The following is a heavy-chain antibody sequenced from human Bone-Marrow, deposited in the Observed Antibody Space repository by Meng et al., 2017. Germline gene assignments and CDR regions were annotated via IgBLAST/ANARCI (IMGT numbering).Heavy chain of an antibody. J-gene: IGHJ6*02. CDR2: INSDGSST. CDR3: ARTRRIAAAGTMYYYYGMDV. Sequence: GESLKISCAASGFTFSSYWMHWVRQAPGKGLVWVSRINSDGSSTSYADSVKGRFTISRDNAKNTLYLQMNNLRAEDTAVYYCARTRRIAAAGTMYYYYGMDVWGQGTMVTVSS. D-gene: IGHD6-13*01. V-gene: IGHV3-74*01. CDR1: GFTFSSYW.